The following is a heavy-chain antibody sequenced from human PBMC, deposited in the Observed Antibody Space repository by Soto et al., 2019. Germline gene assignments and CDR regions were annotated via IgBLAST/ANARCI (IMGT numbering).Heavy chain of an antibody. Sequence: PGGSLRLSCAASGFTFSSYGMHWVRQAPGKGLEWVAVISYDGSNKYYADSVKGRFTISRDNSKNTLYLQMNSLRAEDTAVYYCAKAPSRGTRNWFDSWGQGTLVTVSS. J-gene: IGHJ5*01. CDR1: GFTFSSYG. V-gene: IGHV3-30*18. CDR3: AKAPSRGTRNWFDS. D-gene: IGHD2-15*01. CDR2: ISYDGSNK.